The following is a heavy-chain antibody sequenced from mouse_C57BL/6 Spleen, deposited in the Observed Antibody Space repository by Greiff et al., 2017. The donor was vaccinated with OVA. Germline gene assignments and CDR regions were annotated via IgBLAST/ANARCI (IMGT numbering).Heavy chain of an antibody. CDR3: ARPPITTVVARDWYFDV. Sequence: EVQVVESGGGLVKPGGSLKLSCAASGFTFSDYGMHWVRQAPEKGLEWVAYISSGSSTIYYADTVKGRFTISRDNAKNTLFLQMTSLRSEDTAMYYCARPPITTVVARDWYFDVWGTGTTVTVSS. CDR1: GFTFSDYG. CDR2: ISSGSSTI. V-gene: IGHV5-17*01. D-gene: IGHD1-1*01. J-gene: IGHJ1*03.